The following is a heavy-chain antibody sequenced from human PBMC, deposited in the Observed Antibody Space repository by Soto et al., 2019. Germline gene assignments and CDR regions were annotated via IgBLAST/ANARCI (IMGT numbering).Heavy chain of an antibody. CDR3: VRDGTKTLRDWFDP. CDR1: GASISGFY. CDR2: IYATGTT. J-gene: IGHJ5*02. D-gene: IGHD1-1*01. Sequence: SETLSLTCTVSGASISGFYWSWIRKSAGKGLEWIGRIYATGTTDYNPSLKSRVMMSVDTSKKQFSLKLRSVTAADTAVYYCVRDGTKTLRDWFDPWGQGISVTAPQ. V-gene: IGHV4-4*07.